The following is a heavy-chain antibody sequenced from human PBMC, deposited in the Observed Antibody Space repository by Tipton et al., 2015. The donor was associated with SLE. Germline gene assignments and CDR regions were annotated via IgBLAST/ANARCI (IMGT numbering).Heavy chain of an antibody. D-gene: IGHD6-19*01. V-gene: IGHV4-30-2*01. J-gene: IGHJ5*02. Sequence: LRLSCTVSGGSISSGGHYWTWIRQPPGKGLEWIGYIYHSGGTYYNPSLKSRVTISVDRSKNQFSLKLTSVTAADTAVYYCARDDSGGWYGWLDPWGQGTLVTVSS. CDR2: IYHSGGT. CDR3: ARDDSGGWYGWLDP. CDR1: GGSISSGGHY.